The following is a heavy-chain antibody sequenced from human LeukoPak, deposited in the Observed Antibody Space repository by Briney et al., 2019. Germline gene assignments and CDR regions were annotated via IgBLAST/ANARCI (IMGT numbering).Heavy chain of an antibody. D-gene: IGHD2-15*01. V-gene: IGHV3-21*04. CDR1: GFTFSSYS. CDR2: ISSSSSYI. Sequence: GGSLRLSCAASGFTFSSYSMNWVRQAPGKGLEWVSSISSSSSYIYYADSVKGRFTISRDNAKNSLYLQMNSLRTEDTALYYCAKDKGSCIGATCYLNWFDPWGQGTLVTVSS. J-gene: IGHJ5*02. CDR3: AKDKGSCIGATCYLNWFDP.